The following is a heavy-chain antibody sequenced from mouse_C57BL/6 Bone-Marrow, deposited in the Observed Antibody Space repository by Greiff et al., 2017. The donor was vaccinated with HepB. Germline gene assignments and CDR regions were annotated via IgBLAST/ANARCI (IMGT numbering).Heavy chain of an antibody. Sequence: EVKLMESGPELVKPGASVKIPCKASGYTFTDYNMDWVKQSHGKSLEWIGDINPNNGGTIYNQKFKGKATLTVDKSSSTAYMELRSLTSEDTAVYYCAREGNWVPWYFDVWGTGTTVTVSS. CDR1: GYTFTDYN. V-gene: IGHV1-18*01. J-gene: IGHJ1*03. CDR2: INPNNGGT. CDR3: AREGNWVPWYFDV. D-gene: IGHD4-1*01.